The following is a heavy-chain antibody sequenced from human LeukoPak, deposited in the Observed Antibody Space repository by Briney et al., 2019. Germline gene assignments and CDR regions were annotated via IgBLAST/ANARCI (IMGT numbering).Heavy chain of an antibody. Sequence: GGSLRLSCAASGFTFSSYSMNWVRQAPGKGLEWVSSISSSSSYIYYADSVKGRFTISRDNAKNSLYLQMNSLRAEDTAVYYCARDRGRTYSYGPGYFDYWGQGTLVTVSS. V-gene: IGHV3-21*01. CDR3: ARDRGRTYSYGPGYFDY. J-gene: IGHJ4*02. D-gene: IGHD5-18*01. CDR1: GFTFSSYS. CDR2: ISSSSSYI.